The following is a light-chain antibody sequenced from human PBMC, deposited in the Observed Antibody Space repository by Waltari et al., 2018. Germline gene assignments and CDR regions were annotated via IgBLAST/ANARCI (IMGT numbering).Light chain of an antibody. V-gene: IGKV3D-15*01. CDR2: GAS. J-gene: IGKJ5*01. CDR1: QSIITN. CDR3: QQYNNWPLTVT. Sequence: EIVMTQSTATVSVSPGERATLSCSASQSIITNLARYQQKPGHAPRLRIYGASTRATGIPVRFSGSGSGTEFTLTISSLQSEDFGLYYCQQYNNWPLTVTFGQGTRLDI.